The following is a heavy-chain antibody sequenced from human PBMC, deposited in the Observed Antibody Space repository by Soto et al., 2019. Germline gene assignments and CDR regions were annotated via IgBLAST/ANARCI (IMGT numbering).Heavy chain of an antibody. Sequence: EVQLLESGGGLVQPGGSLRLSCAASGFTFSSYAMSWVRQAPGKGLEWVSAISGSGGSTYYADSVKGRFTISRDNSKNTLYLQINSLRAEDTAVYYCAKDSSSWPYYYYYYGMDVWGQGTTVTVSS. CDR2: ISGSGGST. V-gene: IGHV3-23*01. CDR3: AKDSSSWPYYYYYYGMDV. J-gene: IGHJ6*02. D-gene: IGHD6-13*01. CDR1: GFTFSSYA.